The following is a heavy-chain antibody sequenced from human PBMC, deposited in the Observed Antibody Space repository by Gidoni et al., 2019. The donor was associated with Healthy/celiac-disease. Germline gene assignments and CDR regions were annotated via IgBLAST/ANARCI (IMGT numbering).Heavy chain of an antibody. CDR1: GGTFSSYT. J-gene: IGHJ4*02. CDR2: IIPILGIA. D-gene: IGHD3-22*01. Sequence: QVQLVQSGAEVKKPGSSVKVSCKASGGTFSSYTISWVRQAPGQGLEWMGRIIPILGIANYAQKCQGRVTITADKSTSTAYMELSSLRSEDTAVYYCARGASSGSFDYWGQGTLVTVSS. CDR3: ARGASSGSFDY. V-gene: IGHV1-69*02.